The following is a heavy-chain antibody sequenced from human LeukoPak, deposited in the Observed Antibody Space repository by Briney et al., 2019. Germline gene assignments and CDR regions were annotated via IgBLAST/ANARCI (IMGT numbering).Heavy chain of an antibody. CDR2: IYYSGTT. Sequence: SGTLSLTCTVSGGSINSYYWTWIRQPPGKGLEYIGYIYYSGTTNYNPSLKSRVSISVDTSKNQFSLRLTSVTAADTAVYYCARWDYDSGRRSFDYWGQGTLVEVSS. J-gene: IGHJ4*02. D-gene: IGHD3-22*01. CDR3: ARWDYDSGRRSFDY. CDR1: GGSINSYY. V-gene: IGHV4-59*08.